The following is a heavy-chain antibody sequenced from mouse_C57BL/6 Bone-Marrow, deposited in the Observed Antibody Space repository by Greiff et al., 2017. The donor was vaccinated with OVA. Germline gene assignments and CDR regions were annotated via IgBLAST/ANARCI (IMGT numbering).Heavy chain of an antibody. CDR3: AAPIYYDYDSSY. CDR2: INPNNGGT. J-gene: IGHJ3*01. D-gene: IGHD2-4*01. Sequence: EVQLQQSGPELVKPGASVKISCKASGYTFTDYYMNWVKQSHGKSLEWIGDINPNNGGTSYNQKFKGKATLTVDKSSSTAYMELRSLTSEDSAVYYCAAPIYYDYDSSYWGQGTLVTVSA. V-gene: IGHV1-26*01. CDR1: GYTFTDYY.